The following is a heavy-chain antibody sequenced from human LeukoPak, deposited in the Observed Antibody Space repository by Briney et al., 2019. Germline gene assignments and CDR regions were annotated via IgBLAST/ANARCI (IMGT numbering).Heavy chain of an antibody. V-gene: IGHV1-69*05. D-gene: IGHD2-2*02. CDR2: IIPIFGTT. CDR1: GDTVSSYA. Sequence: SAKVSCKASGDTVSSYAIAGVRQAPGQGLEWMGGIIPIFGTTNYAQKFQGRVTITTDESTSTAYMELSSLKSEDTAVYYCAREYTPERGSAFDIWGQGTMVTVSS. J-gene: IGHJ3*02. CDR3: AREYTPERGSAFDI.